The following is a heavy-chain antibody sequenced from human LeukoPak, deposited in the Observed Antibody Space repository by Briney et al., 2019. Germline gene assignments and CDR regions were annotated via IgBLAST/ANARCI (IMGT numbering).Heavy chain of an antibody. CDR3: ARGGGLDV. V-gene: IGHV3-7*03. CDR1: GFAFSSYW. CDR2: INHNGNVN. J-gene: IGHJ6*02. D-gene: IGHD3-16*01. Sequence: GGSLRLSCAASGFAFSSYWMNWARQAPGKGLEWVASINHNGNVNYYVDSVKGRFTVSRDNAKNSLYLQMSNLRAEDAAVYFCARGGGLDVWGQGATVTVSS.